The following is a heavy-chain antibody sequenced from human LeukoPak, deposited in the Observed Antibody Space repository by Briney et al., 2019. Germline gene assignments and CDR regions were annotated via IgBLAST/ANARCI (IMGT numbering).Heavy chain of an antibody. V-gene: IGHV3-48*02. J-gene: IGHJ3*01. CDR3: ARDASGYYYDSSGYYSDAFDV. CDR1: GFTFSSYS. CDR2: ISSSSSTI. D-gene: IGHD3-22*01. Sequence: GGSLRLSCAASGFTFSSYSMNWVRQAPGKGLEWVSYISSSSSTIYYADSVKGRFTISRDNSKNSLYLQMNSLRDEDTAVYYCARDASGYYYDSSGYYSDAFDVWGQGTMVTVSS.